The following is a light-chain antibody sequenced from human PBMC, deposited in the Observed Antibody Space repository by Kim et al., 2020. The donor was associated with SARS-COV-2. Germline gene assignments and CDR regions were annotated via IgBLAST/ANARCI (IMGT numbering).Light chain of an antibody. CDR3: QQYGTSPYT. Sequence: YPGERATLTCRASQSVSSSYLAWYQQKPGQAPRLLIYGASSRATGIPDRFSGSGSGTDFTLTISRLEPEDFAVYYCQQYGTSPYTFGQGTKVDIK. J-gene: IGKJ2*01. V-gene: IGKV3-20*01. CDR2: GAS. CDR1: QSVSSSY.